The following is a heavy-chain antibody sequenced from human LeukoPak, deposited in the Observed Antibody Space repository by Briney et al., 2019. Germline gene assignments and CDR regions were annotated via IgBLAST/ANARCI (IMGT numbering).Heavy chain of an antibody. J-gene: IGHJ4*02. CDR3: AKGFSSGWPPLLDY. CDR1: GFTFSSYA. Sequence: GRSLRLSCAASGFTFSSYAMHWVRQAPGKGLEWVAMISYDGSNKYYADSVKGRFPISRDNSKNTVYLQMNGLRAEDTAVYYCAKGFSSGWPPLLDYRGQGTLVTVSS. CDR2: ISYDGSNK. D-gene: IGHD6-19*01. V-gene: IGHV3-30*04.